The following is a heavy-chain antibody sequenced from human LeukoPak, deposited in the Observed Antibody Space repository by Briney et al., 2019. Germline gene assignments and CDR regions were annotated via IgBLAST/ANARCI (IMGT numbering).Heavy chain of an antibody. J-gene: IGHJ6*03. V-gene: IGHV3-33*01. CDR3: ARDITGSYMDV. CDR1: GFTFSSYG. CDR2: IWYDGSNK. Sequence: GGSLRLSCAASGFTFSSYGMHWVRQAPGKGLEWVAVIWYDGSNKYYADSVKGRFTISRDNSKNTLYLQMNSLRAEDTAVYYCARDITGSYMDVWGKGTTVTVSS. D-gene: IGHD3-10*01.